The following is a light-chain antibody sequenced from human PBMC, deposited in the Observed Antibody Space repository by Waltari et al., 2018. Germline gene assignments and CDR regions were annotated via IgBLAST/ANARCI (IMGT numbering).Light chain of an antibody. J-gene: IGKJ4*01. V-gene: IGKV3-20*01. CDR2: GAS. Sequence: EMVLKQSPGTLSLSPGERDTLSCRASQSVSRSYLAWYRQKPGQAPRLLIYGASSRASGIPDRFSGSGSGTDFTLIISRLEPEDFAVYYCQQYDSSFLTFGGGTKVEIK. CDR1: QSVSRSY. CDR3: QQYDSSFLT.